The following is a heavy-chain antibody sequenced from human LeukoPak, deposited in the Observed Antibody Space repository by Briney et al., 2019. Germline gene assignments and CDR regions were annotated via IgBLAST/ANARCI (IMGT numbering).Heavy chain of an antibody. Sequence: PSETLSLTCAVYGGSFSGHYWSWIRQPPGKGLEWIGEINHSGSTNYNPSLKSRVTISVDTSKNQFSLKLSSVTAADTAVYYCAARDGSSGWWGQGTLVTVSS. D-gene: IGHD6-19*01. CDR3: AARDGSSGW. J-gene: IGHJ4*02. V-gene: IGHV4-34*01. CDR2: INHSGST. CDR1: GGSFSGHY.